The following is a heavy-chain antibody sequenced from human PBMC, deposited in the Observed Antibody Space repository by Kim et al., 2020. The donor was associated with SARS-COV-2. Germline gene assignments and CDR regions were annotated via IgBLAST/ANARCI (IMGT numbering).Heavy chain of an antibody. CDR1: GFTFKNYG. CDR3: AKDLGPYGVAVALERGTIDV. D-gene: IGHD6-19*01. V-gene: IGHV3-9*01. CDR2: ISWNSRSV. J-gene: IGHJ3*01. Sequence: GGSLRLSCEASGFTFKNYGMHWVRQVPGKGLEWVSGISWNSRSVKYADLVKGRFTISRDNAENFLYLQMDSLRPEDTAFYYCAKDLGPYGVAVALERGTIDVWGQGTRVNVSS.